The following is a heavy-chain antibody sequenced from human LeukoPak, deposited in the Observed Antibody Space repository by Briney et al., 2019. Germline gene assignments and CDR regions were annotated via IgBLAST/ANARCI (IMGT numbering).Heavy chain of an antibody. D-gene: IGHD4-11*01. CDR3: ARALGTVTKRYFDY. Sequence: SETLSLTCTVSGASISSADYYWSWIRQPPGKGLEWVGYIYYSGSTYYNPSLNSRLTISLDMPNNQFSLRLSSVTAADTAVYYCARALGTVTKRYFDYWGQGTLVTVSS. V-gene: IGHV4-30-4*01. CDR1: GASISSADYY. CDR2: IYYSGST. J-gene: IGHJ4*02.